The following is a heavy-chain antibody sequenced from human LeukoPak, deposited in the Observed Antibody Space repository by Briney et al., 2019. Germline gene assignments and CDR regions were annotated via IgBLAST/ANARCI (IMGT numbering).Heavy chain of an antibody. CDR1: GGSISSSSYY. CDR3: ARVYYSNSYDYWYFDL. J-gene: IGHJ2*01. V-gene: IGHV4-39*07. Sequence: SSETLSFTCTVSGGSISSSSYYWGWIRQPPGKGLEWIGSIYYSGSTYYNPSLKSRVTISVDTSKNQFSLKLSSVTAADTAVYYCARVYYSNSYDYWYFDLWGRGTLVTVSS. D-gene: IGHD6-13*01. CDR2: IYYSGST.